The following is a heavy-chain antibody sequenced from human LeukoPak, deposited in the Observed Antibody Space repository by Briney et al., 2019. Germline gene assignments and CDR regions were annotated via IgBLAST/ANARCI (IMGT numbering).Heavy chain of an antibody. Sequence: ASVKVSCKASGYTFTSYGISWVRQAPGQGLGWMGWISAYNGNTNYAQKLQGRVTMTTDTSTSTAYMELRSLRSDDTAVYYCARDVVIAVAGTGWYFDLWAVAPWSLSPQ. D-gene: IGHD6-19*01. CDR2: ISAYNGNT. CDR1: GYTFTSYG. J-gene: IGHJ2*01. V-gene: IGHV1-18*01. CDR3: ARDVVIAVAGTGWYFDL.